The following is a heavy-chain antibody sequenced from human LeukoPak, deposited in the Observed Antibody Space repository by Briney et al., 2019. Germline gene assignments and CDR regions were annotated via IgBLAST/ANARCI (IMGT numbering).Heavy chain of an antibody. J-gene: IGHJ4*02. CDR3: AKNLRPTLGLLWFVDSPGGLGD. CDR1: GFTFSSYG. CDR2: IRYDGSNK. V-gene: IGHV3-30*02. Sequence: GGSLRLSCAASGFTFSSYGMHWVRQAPGKGLEWVAFIRYDGSNKYYADSVKGRFTISRDNSKNTLYLQMNSLRAEDTAVYYCAKNLRPTLGLLWFVDSPGGLGDWGQGTLVTVSS. D-gene: IGHD3-10*01.